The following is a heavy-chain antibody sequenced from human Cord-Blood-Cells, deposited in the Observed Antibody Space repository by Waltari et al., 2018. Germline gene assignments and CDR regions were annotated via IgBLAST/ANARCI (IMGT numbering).Heavy chain of an antibody. D-gene: IGHD5-12*01. Sequence: QVQLVQSGAEVKKPGSSVKVSCKASGGTFSSYAISWVRQAPGQGLEWMGGIIPILGIANDAQKFQGRVTITADKSTSTAYMELSSLRSEDTAVYYCARGSAGYSGYDYAFDIWGQGTMVTVSS. CDR3: ARGSAGYSGYDYAFDI. J-gene: IGHJ3*02. CDR1: GGTFSSYA. CDR2: IIPILGIA. V-gene: IGHV1-69*10.